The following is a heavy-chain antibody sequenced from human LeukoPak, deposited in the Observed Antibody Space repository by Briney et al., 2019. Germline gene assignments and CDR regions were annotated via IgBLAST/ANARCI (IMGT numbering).Heavy chain of an antibody. J-gene: IGHJ4*02. CDR3: ARESNGGYGFDY. CDR1: GYMFTSHG. Sequence: ASVKVSCKSSGYMFTSHGIHWLRQAPGQGLEWMGWISAQNGNTNYVQHLLGRVTMTRDTSATTAYMELRSLKSDDAAVYYCARESNGGYGFDYWGQGTKVTVAS. CDR2: ISAQNGNT. V-gene: IGHV1-18*01. D-gene: IGHD6-25*01.